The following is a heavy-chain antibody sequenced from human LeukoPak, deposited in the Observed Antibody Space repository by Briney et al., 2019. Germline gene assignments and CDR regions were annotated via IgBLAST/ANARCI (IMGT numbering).Heavy chain of an antibody. Sequence: GESLKISCKASEYTFIRYWIGWVRQMPGKGLEWMGIIYPIDSDTRYSPSFQGQVTMSADKSISTAYLQWSSLKASDTAMYYCARRSVDYGMDVWGQGTTVTVSS. CDR1: EYTFIRYW. CDR3: ARRSVDYGMDV. CDR2: IYPIDSDT. J-gene: IGHJ6*02. V-gene: IGHV5-51*01.